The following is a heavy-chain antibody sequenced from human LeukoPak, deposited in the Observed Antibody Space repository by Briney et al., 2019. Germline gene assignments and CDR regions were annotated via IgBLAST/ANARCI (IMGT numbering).Heavy chain of an antibody. J-gene: IGHJ4*02. Sequence: GGSLRLSCAASQFTFSNYAMSWVRQAAGKGLEWVSAISGSGGNTYYTDSVKGRFTISRDNAKNSLYLQMNSLRDEDTAVYYCASSESYRFDYWGQGTLVTVSS. D-gene: IGHD1-26*01. CDR2: ISGSGGNT. CDR3: ASSESYRFDY. V-gene: IGHV3-23*01. CDR1: QFTFSNYA.